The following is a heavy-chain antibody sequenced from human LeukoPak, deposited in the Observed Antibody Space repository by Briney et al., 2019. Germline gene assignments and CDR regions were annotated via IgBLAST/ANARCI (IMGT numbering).Heavy chain of an antibody. V-gene: IGHV3-23*01. J-gene: IGHJ4*02. CDR1: GFNFSGYE. Sequence: GGSLGLSCAASGFNFSGYEMNWVRQAPGKGLEWVSGISGGGEHTYYADSVKDRFTISRDNFKNTLYLEMNGLRADDTAVYHCAKEKKSGGWPLDYWGQGALVTVSS. CDR2: ISGGGEHT. CDR3: AKEKKSGGWPLDY. D-gene: IGHD2-15*01.